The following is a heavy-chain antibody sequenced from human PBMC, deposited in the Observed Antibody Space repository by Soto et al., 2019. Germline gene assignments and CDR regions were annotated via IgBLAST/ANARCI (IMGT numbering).Heavy chain of an antibody. D-gene: IGHD5-12*01. J-gene: IGHJ6*02. CDR3: AKGRLYGGYSRPYNGMDV. CDR2: ISYDGSNK. V-gene: IGHV3-30*18. Sequence: PGGSLRLSCAASGFTFSSYGMHWVRQAPGKGLEWVAVISYDGSNKYYADSVKGRFTISRDNSKNTLYLQMNSLRAEDTAVYYCAKGRLYGGYSRPYNGMDVWGQGTTVTVSS. CDR1: GFTFSSYG.